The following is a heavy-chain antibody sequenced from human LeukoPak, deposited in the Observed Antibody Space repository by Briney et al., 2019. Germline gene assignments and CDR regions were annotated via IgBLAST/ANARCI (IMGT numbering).Heavy chain of an antibody. D-gene: IGHD5-12*01. CDR1: GYTFTGYY. CDR2: INPNSGGT. J-gene: IGHJ6*03. CDR3: ARADSGYDTYYYYYYMDV. V-gene: IGHV1-2*02. Sequence: GASVKVSCKASGYTFTGYYMHWVRQAPGQGLEWMGWINPNSGGTNYAQKFQGRVTMTRDTSISTAYMELSRLRSDDTAVYYCARADSGYDTYYYYYYMDVWGKGTTVTVSS.